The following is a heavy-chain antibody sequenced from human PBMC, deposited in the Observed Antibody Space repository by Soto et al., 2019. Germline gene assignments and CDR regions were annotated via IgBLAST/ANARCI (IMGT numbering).Heavy chain of an antibody. Sequence: QVQLQESGPGLVKPSQTLSLTCTVSGGSISSGGYYWSWIRQHPGKGLEWIGYIYYSGSTYYNPSLKSRVXXSXDRXKNQFSLKLSSVTAADTAVYYCVGGNSRHAEYFQHWGQGTLVTVSS. CDR3: VGGNSRHAEYFQH. CDR1: GGSISSGGYY. CDR2: IYYSGST. V-gene: IGHV4-31*03. J-gene: IGHJ1*01. D-gene: IGHD2-21*02.